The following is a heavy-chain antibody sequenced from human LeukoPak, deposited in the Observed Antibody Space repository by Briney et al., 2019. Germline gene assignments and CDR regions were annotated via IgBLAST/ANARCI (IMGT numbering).Heavy chain of an antibody. CDR1: GFTFSSYG. D-gene: IGHD6-6*01. Sequence: GGSLRLSCAASGFTFSSYGMHWVRQAPGKGLEWVAFIRYDGSNEYYADSVKGRFTISRDNSKNTLYLQMNSLRAEDTAVYYCAKVFVAARPNGGDYWGQGTLVTVSS. V-gene: IGHV3-30*02. J-gene: IGHJ4*02. CDR3: AKVFVAARPNGGDY. CDR2: IRYDGSNE.